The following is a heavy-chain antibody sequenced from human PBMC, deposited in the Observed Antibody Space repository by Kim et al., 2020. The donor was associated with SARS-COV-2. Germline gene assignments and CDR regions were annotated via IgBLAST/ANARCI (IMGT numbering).Heavy chain of an antibody. Sequence: SETLSLTCTVSGGSISSYYWSWIRQPPGKGLEWIGYIYYSGSTNYNPSLKSRVTISVDTSKNQFSLKLSSVTAADTAVYYRARAFGYCSGGSCYVSWFDPWGQGTLVTVSS. J-gene: IGHJ5*02. CDR1: GGSISSYY. V-gene: IGHV4-59*13. CDR2: IYYSGST. CDR3: ARAFGYCSGGSCYVSWFDP. D-gene: IGHD2-15*01.